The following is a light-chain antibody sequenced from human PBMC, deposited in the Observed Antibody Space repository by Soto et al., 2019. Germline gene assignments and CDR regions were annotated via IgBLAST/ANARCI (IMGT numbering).Light chain of an antibody. CDR1: QSVSNN. CDR3: QHYSNWPPWM. J-gene: IGKJ1*01. Sequence: EIVMTQSPVTLSVSPGERATLSCRASQSVSNNLAWYQQKPGQAPRLLIYGASTRATGIPARFSGSGSGTEFTLTISSLQSEDFAIYYCQHYSNWPPWMFGPGTKVEIK. V-gene: IGKV3-15*01. CDR2: GAS.